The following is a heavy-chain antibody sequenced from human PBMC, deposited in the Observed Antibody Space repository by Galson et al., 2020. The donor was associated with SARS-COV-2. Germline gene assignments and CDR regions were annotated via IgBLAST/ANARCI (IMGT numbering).Heavy chain of an antibody. J-gene: IGHJ4*02. Sequence: QLGESLKISCAASGFTFSSYGMHWVRQAPGKGLEWVAVIWYDGSNKYYADSVKGRFTISRDNSKNTLYLQMNSLRAEDTAVYYCARDLMVGATIGAYWGQGTLVTVSS. CDR3: ARDLMVGATIGAY. CDR2: IWYDGSNK. D-gene: IGHD1-26*01. V-gene: IGHV3-33*01. CDR1: GFTFSSYG.